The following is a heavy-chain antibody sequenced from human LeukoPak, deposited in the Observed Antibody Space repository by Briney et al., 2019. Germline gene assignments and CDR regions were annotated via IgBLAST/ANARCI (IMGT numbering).Heavy chain of an antibody. D-gene: IGHD4-11*01. J-gene: IGHJ4*02. CDR1: GYIFTGYY. V-gene: IGHV1-18*04. CDR3: ARGGSKISGEYYFDY. CDR2: ISAYNGNT. Sequence: ASVKVSCKASGYIFTGYYMHWVRQAPGQGLEWMGWISAYNGNTNYAQKLQGRVTMTADTSTSTAYMELRSLRSDDTAVYYCARGGSKISGEYYFDYWGQGTLVTVSS.